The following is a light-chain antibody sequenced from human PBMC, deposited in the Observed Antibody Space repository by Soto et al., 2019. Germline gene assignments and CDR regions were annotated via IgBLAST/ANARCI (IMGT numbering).Light chain of an antibody. J-gene: IGKJ1*01. CDR2: AAS. Sequence: DIQMTQSPSSLSASVGDRVTITCRASQGIGNYLAWYQQKSGKVPKLLIYAASTLQSGVPSRFSGSRSGTDFTLTISSLQPEDVATYYCQNHNNAPWTFGQGTKAEIK. CDR3: QNHNNAPWT. CDR1: QGIGNY. V-gene: IGKV1-27*01.